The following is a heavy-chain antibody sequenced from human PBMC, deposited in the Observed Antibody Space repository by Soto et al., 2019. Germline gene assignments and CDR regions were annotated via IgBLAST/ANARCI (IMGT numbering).Heavy chain of an antibody. CDR1: GGSISSSSYY. CDR3: ARHLGSSGWYPPGDY. Sequence: QLQLQESGPGLVKPSETLSLTCTVSGGSISSSSYYWGWIRQPPGKGLEWIGSIYYSGSTYYNPSLKSRVTISVDTSKNQFSLKLSSVTAADTAVYYCARHLGSSGWYPPGDYWGQGTLVTVSS. J-gene: IGHJ4*02. CDR2: IYYSGST. D-gene: IGHD6-19*01. V-gene: IGHV4-39*01.